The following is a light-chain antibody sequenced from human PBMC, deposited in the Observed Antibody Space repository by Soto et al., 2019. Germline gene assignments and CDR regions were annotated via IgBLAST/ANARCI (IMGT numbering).Light chain of an antibody. CDR1: QTVSGSY. CDR2: AAS. V-gene: IGKV3-20*01. Sequence: EIVLTQSAGTLSLSPGERATLSCRASQTVSGSYLAWFQQKPGQTPRLLIHAASTRAAGVPGRFSGSGSGTDFSLTINRLELEDFAVYYCQRCGPAPWTFGQGTKVEVK. J-gene: IGKJ1*01. CDR3: QRCGPAPWT.